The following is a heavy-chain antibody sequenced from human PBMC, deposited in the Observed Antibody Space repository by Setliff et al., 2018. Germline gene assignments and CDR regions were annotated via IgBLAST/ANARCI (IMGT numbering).Heavy chain of an antibody. Sequence: PGGSLRLSCAASGFTFSSYSMNWVRQAPGKGLEWVSYISSSSSTIYYAGSVKGRFTISRDNAKNSLYLRMNSLRAEDTAVYYCARDRLSSITMVRGVPDYWGQGTLVTVSS. CDR2: ISSSSSTI. J-gene: IGHJ4*02. V-gene: IGHV3-48*04. D-gene: IGHD3-10*01. CDR1: GFTFSSYS. CDR3: ARDRLSSITMVRGVPDY.